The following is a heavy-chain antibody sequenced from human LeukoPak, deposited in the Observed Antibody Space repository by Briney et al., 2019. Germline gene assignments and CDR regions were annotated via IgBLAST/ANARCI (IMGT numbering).Heavy chain of an antibody. V-gene: IGHV3-66*02. CDR3: ARSLWGRGYSGYEDFDY. J-gene: IGHJ4*02. Sequence: PGGSLRLSCAASGFTVSSNYMSWVRQAPGKGLEWVSVIYSGGSTYYADSVKGRFTISRDNSKNTLYLRMNSLRAEDTAVNYCARSLWGRGYSGYEDFDYWGRGTLVTVSS. D-gene: IGHD5-12*01. CDR2: IYSGGST. CDR1: GFTVSSNY.